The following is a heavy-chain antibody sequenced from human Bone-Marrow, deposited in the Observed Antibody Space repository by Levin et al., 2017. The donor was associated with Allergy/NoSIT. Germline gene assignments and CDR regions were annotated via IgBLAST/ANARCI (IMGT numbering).Heavy chain of an antibody. CDR2: VSAYRSNT. CDR3: ARGHFPYYYYGMDV. J-gene: IGHJ6*02. CDR1: GFTFTTYG. Sequence: ASVKVSCKASGFTFTTYGLTWVRQAPGQGLEWMGWVSAYRSNTNCALNLQDRVTMTTDTATNTAYMELTSLTSDDTAIYYCARGHFPYYYYGMDVWGQGTTVVVSS. V-gene: IGHV1-18*01.